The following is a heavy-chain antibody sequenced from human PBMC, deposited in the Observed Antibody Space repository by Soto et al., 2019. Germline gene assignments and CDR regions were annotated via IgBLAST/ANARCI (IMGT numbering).Heavy chain of an antibody. D-gene: IGHD2-21*02. Sequence: QLLESGGGLVQPGGSLRLSCTASGFNFNNQAMSWIRQAPGKGLEWVSAISGSGATSLYADSVKGRFTIFKDSSQGYLDLKSLTVEDSATYYCAKTETMVVVTVQPRWFDSWGRGTLVTVS. J-gene: IGHJ5*01. CDR1: GFNFNNQA. V-gene: IGHV3-23*01. CDR3: AKTETMVVVTVQPRWFDS. CDR2: ISGSGATS.